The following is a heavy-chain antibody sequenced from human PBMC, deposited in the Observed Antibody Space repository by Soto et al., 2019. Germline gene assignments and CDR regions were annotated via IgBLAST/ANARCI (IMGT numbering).Heavy chain of an antibody. D-gene: IGHD3-10*01. CDR1: GGPIRIGGYY. J-gene: IGHJ4*02. V-gene: IGHV4-31*03. Sequence: TSETLSLTCTVSGGPIRIGGYYWSWIRQHPGKGLEWIGYIYYSGNAYYEPSLKSRVTISIDTSKSQFSLKLSSVTAADTAVYFCARYDSGARDNWGQGILVTVSS. CDR3: ARYDSGARDN. CDR2: IYYSGNA.